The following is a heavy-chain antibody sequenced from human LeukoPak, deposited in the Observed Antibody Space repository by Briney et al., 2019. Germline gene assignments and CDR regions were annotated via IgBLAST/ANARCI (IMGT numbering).Heavy chain of an antibody. CDR2: IKQDGSEK. CDR3: ASPPLAVADSYYMDV. CDR1: GFTFSSYW. Sequence: GGSLRLSCAASGFTFSSYWMSWVRQAPGKGLEWVANIKQDGSEKYYVDSVKGRFTISRDNAKNSLYLQMNSLRAEDTAVYYCASPPLAVADSYYMDVWGKGTTVIVSS. D-gene: IGHD6-19*01. V-gene: IGHV3-7*01. J-gene: IGHJ6*03.